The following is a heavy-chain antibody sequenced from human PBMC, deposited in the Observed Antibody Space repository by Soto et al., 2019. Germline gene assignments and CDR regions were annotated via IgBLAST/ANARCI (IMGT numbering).Heavy chain of an antibody. Sequence: PGGSLRLSCAASGFTFSGYAMSWARQAPGKGLEWVSAISGSGGSTYYADSVKGRFTISRDNSKNTLYQQMNSLRAEDTAVYYCAKDRGSGYYTVPYQYNWFDPWGQGTLVTVSS. CDR3: AKDRGSGYYTVPYQYNWFDP. D-gene: IGHD3-3*01. V-gene: IGHV3-23*01. CDR1: GFTFSGYA. CDR2: ISGSGGST. J-gene: IGHJ5*02.